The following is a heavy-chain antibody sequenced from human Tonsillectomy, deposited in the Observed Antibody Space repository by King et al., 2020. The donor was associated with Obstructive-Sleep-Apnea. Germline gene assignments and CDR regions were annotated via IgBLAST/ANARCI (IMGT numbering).Heavy chain of an antibody. D-gene: IGHD3-22*01. CDR2: MYPNDVLT. V-gene: IGHV5-10-1*03. CDR1: GYSFTSYW. Sequence: EVQLQQSGAEVKKPGGSLRISCKGSGYSFTSYWISWVRQMPGKGLEWMGRMYPNDVLTNYSQSFQGHVTISADKSISNAYLQWSSLKASDTAMYYCARLNYDSSGYYYYFEYWGQGTLVTVSS. CDR3: ARLNYDSSGYYYYFEY. J-gene: IGHJ4*02.